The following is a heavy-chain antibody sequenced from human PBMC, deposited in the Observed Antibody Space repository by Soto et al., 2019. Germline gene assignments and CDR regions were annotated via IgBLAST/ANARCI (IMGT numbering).Heavy chain of an antibody. D-gene: IGHD2-2*02. V-gene: IGHV3-30-3*01. CDR1: GFSFGGNS. CDR3: ARATVVPAAIPHELRNWYFDL. Sequence: QVQLVDSGGGVVQPGRSLRLSCVASGFSFGGNSMHWVRQAPGKGLEWVALISYDGSSKYYAESVKGRFTISRDNSKKKMYLQMNSLRPEDTAVYFCARATVVPAAIPHELRNWYFDLWGRGTLVSVSS. CDR2: ISYDGSSK. J-gene: IGHJ2*01.